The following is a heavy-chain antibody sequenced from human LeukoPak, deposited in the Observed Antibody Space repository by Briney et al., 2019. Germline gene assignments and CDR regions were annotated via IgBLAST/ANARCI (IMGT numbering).Heavy chain of an antibody. CDR1: GFTFSSYG. Sequence: PGGSLRLSCAASGFTFSSYGMKWVRQAPGKGLEWVSSITSGGDYTFYADSVKGRFTISRDNAKNSLYLQMNSLRAEDTAVYFCARKNGFIDYWGQGTLVTVSS. CDR2: ITSGGDYT. J-gene: IGHJ4*02. D-gene: IGHD2-8*01. V-gene: IGHV3-21*01. CDR3: ARKNGFIDY.